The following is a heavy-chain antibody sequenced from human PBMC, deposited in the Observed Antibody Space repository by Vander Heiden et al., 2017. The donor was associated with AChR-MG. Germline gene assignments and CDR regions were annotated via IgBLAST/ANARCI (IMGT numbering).Heavy chain of an antibody. CDR2: IFAYTGHT. CDR1: GYTLSSYG. CDR3: ARALASVRGDNYYYYYMDV. Sequence: QVQLVQSGVQVKKPGASVKVSFKASGYTLSSYGITWVRQAPGQGLEWMGWIFAYTGHTNYAQNVQGRVTMTIDTSASPAYMGLENLTSDDTAVFYCARALASVRGDNYYYYYMDVWGTGPRSPSP. D-gene: IGHD2-15*01. J-gene: IGHJ6*03. V-gene: IGHV1-18*01.